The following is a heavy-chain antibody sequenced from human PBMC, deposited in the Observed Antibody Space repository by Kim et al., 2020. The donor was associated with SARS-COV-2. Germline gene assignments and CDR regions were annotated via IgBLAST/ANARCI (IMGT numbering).Heavy chain of an antibody. CDR1: GYTFSSYS. D-gene: IGHD3-22*01. CDR3: ARQFNRPRPYDSSSVWFDT. Sequence: ASVKVSCKTSGYTFSSYSIHWVRRAPGQGLQWMGQINPNTGGTDYPQKFQGRVTMTRDTSISTVYMELASLTSADTAVYFCARQFNRPRPYDSSSVWFDTWGQGTVVNVSS. CDR2: INPNTGGT. V-gene: IGHV1-2*06. J-gene: IGHJ5*02.